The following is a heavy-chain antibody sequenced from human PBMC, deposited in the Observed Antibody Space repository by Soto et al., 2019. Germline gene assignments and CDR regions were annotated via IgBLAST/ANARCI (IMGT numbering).Heavy chain of an antibody. CDR3: ARDYYDSSGSSY. CDR2: IYYSGST. Sequence: SETLYLTCTVCGGSISSGDYCWSWIRQPPGKGLEWIGYIYYSGSTYYNPSLKSRVTISVDTSKNQFSLKLSSVTAADTAVYYCARDYYDSSGSSYWGQGTLVTVSS. D-gene: IGHD3-22*01. V-gene: IGHV4-30-4*01. CDR1: GGSISSGDYC. J-gene: IGHJ4*02.